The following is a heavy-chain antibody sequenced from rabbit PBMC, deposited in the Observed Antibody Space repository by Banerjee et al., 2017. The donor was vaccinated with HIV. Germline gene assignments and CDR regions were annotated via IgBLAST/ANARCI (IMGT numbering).Heavy chain of an antibody. D-gene: IGHD1-1*01. CDR3: ARDLTGVIGWNFGL. CDR2: IYIGSGRT. V-gene: IGHV1S45*01. J-gene: IGHJ4*01. CDR1: GFSLSNYN. Sequence: QEQLEESGGDLVKPEGSLTLTCTASGFSLSNYNLQWVRQAPGKGLEWIGCIYIGSGRTDYANWAKGRFTISKTSSTTVTLQMTSLTVADTATYFCARDLTGVIGWNFGLWGPGTLVTVS.